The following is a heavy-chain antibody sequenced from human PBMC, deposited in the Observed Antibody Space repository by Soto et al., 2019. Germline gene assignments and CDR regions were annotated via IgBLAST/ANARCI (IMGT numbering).Heavy chain of an antibody. CDR3: ARDPHLVVVRADAFDI. CDR2: IKQDGIEK. V-gene: IGHV3-7*03. CDR1: GFTFSSYW. Sequence: GGSLRLSGAASGFTFSSYWISWVRQAPGKGLEWLANIKQDGIEKYYVDSVKGRFTISRDNAKNSLYLQMNSLRAEDTAVYYSARDPHLVVVRADAFDIFGRGTMV. D-gene: IGHD3-22*01. J-gene: IGHJ3*02.